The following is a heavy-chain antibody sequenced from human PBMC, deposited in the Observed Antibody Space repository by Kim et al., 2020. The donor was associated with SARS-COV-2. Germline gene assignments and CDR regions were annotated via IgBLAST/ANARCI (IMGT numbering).Heavy chain of an antibody. CDR3: ASAYGDYAPYYFDY. J-gene: IGHJ4*02. CDR2: INHSGST. V-gene: IGHV4-34*01. Sequence: SETLSLTCAVYGGSFSGYYWSWIRQPPGKGLEWIGEINHSGSTNYNPSLKSRVTISVDTSKNQFSLKLSSVTAADTAVYYCASAYGDYAPYYFDYWGQGTLVTVSS. D-gene: IGHD4-17*01. CDR1: GGSFSGYY.